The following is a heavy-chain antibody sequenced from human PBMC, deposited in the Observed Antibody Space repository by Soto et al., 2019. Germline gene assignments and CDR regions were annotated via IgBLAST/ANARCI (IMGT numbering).Heavy chain of an antibody. Sequence: PSETLSLTCTVSGGSVSSYYWSWIRQPPGKGLEWIGYIYYSGSTNYNPSLKSRVTISVDTSKNQFSLKLSSVTAADTAVYYCARGLLYYDSSGYYPYFDYWGLGTLVTVSS. CDR2: IYYSGST. V-gene: IGHV4-59*02. D-gene: IGHD3-22*01. CDR3: ARGLLYYDSSGYYPYFDY. J-gene: IGHJ4*02. CDR1: GGSVSSYY.